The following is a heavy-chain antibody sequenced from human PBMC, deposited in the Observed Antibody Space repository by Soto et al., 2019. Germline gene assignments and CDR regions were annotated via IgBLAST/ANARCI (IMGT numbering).Heavy chain of an antibody. D-gene: IGHD3-10*01. V-gene: IGHV4-61*01. CDR1: GGSVSSGSHY. CDR3: ARVYVARGYYFDN. CDR2: VYYSGST. J-gene: IGHJ4*02. Sequence: SETLSLTCTVSGGSVSSGSHYWSWIRQPPGKGLEWIGYVYYSGSTNYNPSLKSRVTISADTSQNQFSLKLSSVTAADTAVYYCARVYVARGYYFDNWGQGALVTGSS.